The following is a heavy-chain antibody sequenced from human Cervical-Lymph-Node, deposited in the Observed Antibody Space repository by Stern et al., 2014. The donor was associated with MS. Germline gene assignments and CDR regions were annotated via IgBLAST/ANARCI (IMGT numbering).Heavy chain of an antibody. J-gene: IGHJ4*02. Sequence: VQLVESGAEVKKPGASVKVSCKASGYTFTSYYMHWVRQAPGQGLEWMGIINPSGGSTRYAQKFQGRVTMTRDTSTSTVYMELSSLRSEDTAVYYCARDGGVTQALGYWGQGTLVTVSS. CDR2: INPSGGST. D-gene: IGHD2-21*02. CDR1: GYTFTSYY. CDR3: ARDGGVTQALGY. V-gene: IGHV1-46*03.